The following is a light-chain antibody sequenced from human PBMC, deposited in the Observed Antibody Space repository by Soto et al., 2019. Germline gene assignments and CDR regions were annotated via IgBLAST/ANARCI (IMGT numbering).Light chain of an antibody. CDR3: SSCAGSTLV. J-gene: IGLJ1*01. CDR1: DSDIGGFNY. CDR2: EVT. Sequence: QSALTQPPSASGSPGQSVTISCTGTDSDIGGFNYVSWYQQYPGKAPKLIIYEVTKRPSGVPDRFSGSKSGNTASLTVSGLQADYEADYYCSSCAGSTLVFGTGTKVNV. V-gene: IGLV2-8*01.